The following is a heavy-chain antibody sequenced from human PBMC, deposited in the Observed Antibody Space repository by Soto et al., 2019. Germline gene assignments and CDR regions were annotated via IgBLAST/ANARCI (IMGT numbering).Heavy chain of an antibody. CDR3: TVYLTSTGTFDD. Sequence: SGPTLVNPTQTLTLTCTFSGFSLSTNGMCVSWIRQPPGKALEWLARIDRDDDKYYSTSLKTRLTISKDTSKNQVVLTMTNMDPVDTATYYCTVYLTSTGTFDDWGQGTLVTVSS. CDR2: IDRDDDK. J-gene: IGHJ4*02. CDR1: GFSLSTNGMC. D-gene: IGHD4-17*01. V-gene: IGHV2-70*11.